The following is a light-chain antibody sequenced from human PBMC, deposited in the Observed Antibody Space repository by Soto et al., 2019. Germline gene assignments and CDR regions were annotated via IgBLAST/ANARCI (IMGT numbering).Light chain of an antibody. CDR3: QAWDSRTVV. Sequence: SYELTQPPSVSVSPGQTADITCSGDKLGDKYAFWYQQKPGQSPVLAIYEDTKRPSGTPDRFSGSNSGNTATLTISGTQAMDEADYYCQAWDSRTVVFGGGTKLTVL. J-gene: IGLJ2*01. CDR2: EDT. CDR1: KLGDKY. V-gene: IGLV3-1*01.